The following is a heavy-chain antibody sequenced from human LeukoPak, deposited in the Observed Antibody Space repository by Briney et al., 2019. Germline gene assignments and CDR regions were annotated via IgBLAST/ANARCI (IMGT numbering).Heavy chain of an antibody. CDR1: GGTFSSYA. V-gene: IGHV1-69*04. CDR3: ASYFRRGDAFDI. Sequence: SVKVSCKASGGTFSSYAIRLVRQAPGQGLEWMGMIIPILGIDNYAQKFQGRVTITADKSTSTAYMELSSLRSEDTAVYYCASYFRRGDAFDIWGQGTMVTVSS. CDR2: IIPILGID. D-gene: IGHD2/OR15-2a*01. J-gene: IGHJ3*02.